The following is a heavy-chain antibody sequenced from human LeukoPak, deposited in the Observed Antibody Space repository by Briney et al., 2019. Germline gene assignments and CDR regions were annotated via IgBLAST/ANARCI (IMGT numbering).Heavy chain of an antibody. J-gene: IGHJ6*02. V-gene: IGHV4-59*08. Sequence: SETLSLTCTVSGGSISSYYWSWIRQPPGKGLEWLGYIYYSGSTNYNPSLKSRVTISVDTSKNQFSLKLSSVTAADTAVYYCARISMVRGVKYYYYYGMDVWGQGTTVTVSS. CDR3: ARISMVRGVKYYYYYGMDV. CDR2: IYYSGST. D-gene: IGHD3-10*01. CDR1: GGSISSYY.